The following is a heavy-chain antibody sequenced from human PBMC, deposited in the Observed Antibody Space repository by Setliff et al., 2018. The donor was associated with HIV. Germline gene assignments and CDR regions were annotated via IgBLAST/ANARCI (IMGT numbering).Heavy chain of an antibody. D-gene: IGHD3-22*01. J-gene: IGHJ4*02. Sequence: PGGSLRLSCAASGFTFSSYSMNWVRQAPGKGLEWVSYISSRSDTIYYADSVKGRFTISRNNAKNSLYLQMNSLRAEDTAVYYCARVPIYYDSSGYPDYWGQGTLVTVSS. CDR2: ISSRSDTI. CDR1: GFTFSSYS. CDR3: ARVPIYYDSSGYPDY. V-gene: IGHV3-48*04.